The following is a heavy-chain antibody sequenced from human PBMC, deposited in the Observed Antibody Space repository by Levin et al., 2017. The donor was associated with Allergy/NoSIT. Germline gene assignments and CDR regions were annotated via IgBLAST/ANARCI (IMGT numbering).Heavy chain of an antibody. Sequence: SETLSLTCTVSGGSVSSGSYYWSWIRQPPGKGLEWIGYIYYSGSTNYNPSLKSRVTISVDTSKNQFSLKLSYVTAADTAVYYCARKSVVRGASYYYGMDGWGQGTTVTVSS. V-gene: IGHV4-61*01. CDR2: IYYSGST. D-gene: IGHD3-10*01. J-gene: IGHJ6*02. CDR1: GGSVSSGSYY. CDR3: ARKSVVRGASYYYGMDG.